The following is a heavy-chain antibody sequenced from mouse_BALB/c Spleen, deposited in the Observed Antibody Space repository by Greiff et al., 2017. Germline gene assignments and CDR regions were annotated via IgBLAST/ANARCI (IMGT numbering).Heavy chain of an antibody. CDR1: GYTFTSYW. D-gene: IGHD2-3*01. CDR2: IYPGSGST. J-gene: IGHJ4*01. CDR3: TRSGYSYYAMDY. V-gene: IGHV1S22*01. Sequence: LQQPGSELVRPGASVKLSCKASGYTFTSYWMHWVKQRHGQGLEWIGNIYPGSGSTNYDEKFKSKGTLTVDTSSSTAYMHLSSLTSEDSAVYYCTRSGYSYYAMDYWGQGTSVTISS.